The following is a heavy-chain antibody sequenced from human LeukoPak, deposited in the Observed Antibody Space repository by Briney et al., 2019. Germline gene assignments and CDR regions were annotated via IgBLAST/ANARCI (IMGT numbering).Heavy chain of an antibody. D-gene: IGHD6-25*01. J-gene: IGHJ4*02. CDR1: GGSISSGSYY. Sequence: TLSLTCTVSGGSISSGSYYWSWIRQPAGKGLEWIGRIYSSGSTKYNPSLQSRVTISVDVSKNQFSLKLSSVTAADTAVYYCARARESEAIDYWGQGTLVTVSP. V-gene: IGHV4-61*02. CDR2: IYSSGST. CDR3: ARARESEAIDY.